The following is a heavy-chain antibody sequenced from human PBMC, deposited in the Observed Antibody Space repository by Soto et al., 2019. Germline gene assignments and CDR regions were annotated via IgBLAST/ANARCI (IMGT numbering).Heavy chain of an antibody. CDR2: ISWNSGDI. CDR1: GFTFDDYA. Sequence: EVQLVESGGGLVQPGRSLKLSCAASGFTFDDYAMHWVRQAPGKGLEWVSGISWNSGDIGYADSVKGRFTISRDNAKNSLYLQMNSLRAEDTALYYCAKAEGGLYSMDVWGQGTTVTVSS. D-gene: IGHD2-15*01. J-gene: IGHJ6*02. CDR3: AKAEGGLYSMDV. V-gene: IGHV3-9*01.